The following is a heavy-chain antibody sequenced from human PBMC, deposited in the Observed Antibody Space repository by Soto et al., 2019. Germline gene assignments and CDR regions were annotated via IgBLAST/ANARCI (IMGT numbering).Heavy chain of an antibody. CDR2: ISGSGGST. CDR1: GVTFSSYA. J-gene: IGHJ1*01. CDR3: AKDSPYSSGWYEYFQH. V-gene: IGHV3-23*01. Sequence: GGSLRLSCAASGVTFSSYAMSWVRQAPGKGLEWVSAISGSGGSTYYADSVKGRFTISRDNSKNTLYLQMNSLRAEDTAVYYCAKDSPYSSGWYEYFQHWGQGTLVTVSS. D-gene: IGHD6-19*01.